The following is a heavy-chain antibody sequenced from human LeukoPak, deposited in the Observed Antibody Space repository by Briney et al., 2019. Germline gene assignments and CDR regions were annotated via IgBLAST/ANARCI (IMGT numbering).Heavy chain of an antibody. CDR1: GGSFSGYY. Sequence: PSETLSLTCAVYGGSFSGYYWSWIRQPPGKGLEWIGEINHSGSTNYNPSLKSRVTMSVDTSKNQFSLKLSSVTAADTAVYYCAREILGRFDPWGQGTLVTVSS. CDR2: INHSGST. V-gene: IGHV4-34*01. J-gene: IGHJ5*02. CDR3: AREILGRFDP. D-gene: IGHD1-26*01.